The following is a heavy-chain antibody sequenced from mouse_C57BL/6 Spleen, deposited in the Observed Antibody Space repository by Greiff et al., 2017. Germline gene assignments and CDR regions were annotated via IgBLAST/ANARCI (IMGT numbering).Heavy chain of an antibody. CDR1: GISITTGNYR. J-gene: IGHJ2*01. CDR2: IYYSGTI. D-gene: IGHD3-2*02. V-gene: IGHV3-5*01. CDR3: ARTAQAPYYFDY. Sequence: EVQLQQSGPGLVKPSQTVFLTCTVTGISITTGNYRWSWIRQFPGNKLEWIGYIYYSGTITYNPSLTSRTTITRDTPKNQFFLEMNSLTAEDTATYYCARTAQAPYYFDYWGQGTTLTVSS.